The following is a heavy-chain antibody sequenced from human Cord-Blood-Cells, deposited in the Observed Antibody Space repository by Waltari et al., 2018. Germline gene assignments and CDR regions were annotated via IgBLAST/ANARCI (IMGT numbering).Heavy chain of an antibody. V-gene: IGHV1-24*01. J-gene: IGHJ5*02. CDR3: ATERRAVVVPAAMGGFDP. CDR2: FDPEDGET. Sequence: QVQLVQSGAEVKKPGASVKVSCKVSGYTLTELSMHWVRQAPGKGLEWMGGFDPEDGETIYAQKFQGRVTMTEDTSTDTAYMGLSSLRSEDTAVYCCATERRAVVVPAAMGGFDPWGQGTLVTVSS. D-gene: IGHD2-2*01. CDR1: GYTLTELS.